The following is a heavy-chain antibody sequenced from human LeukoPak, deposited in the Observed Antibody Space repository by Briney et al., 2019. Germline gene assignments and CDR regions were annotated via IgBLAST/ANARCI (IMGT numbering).Heavy chain of an antibody. Sequence: GGPLRLSCAASGFTFDDCAMHWVRQAPGKGLEWVSGISGSGGSTYYADSVKGRFTISRDNSKNTLYLQMNGLRAEDTAVYFCSGGGGWQGFDYWGQGTLVTVSS. CDR3: SGGGGWQGFDY. V-gene: IGHV3-23*01. D-gene: IGHD6-19*01. J-gene: IGHJ4*02. CDR1: GFTFDDCA. CDR2: ISGSGGST.